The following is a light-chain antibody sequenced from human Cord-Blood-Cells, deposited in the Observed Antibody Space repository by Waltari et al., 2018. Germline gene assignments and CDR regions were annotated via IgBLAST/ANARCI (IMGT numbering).Light chain of an antibody. CDR1: SSDAGGYNL. V-gene: IGLV2-23*01. Sequence: QSALTQPASVSGSPGQSITISRTGTSSDAGGYNLVSWYQQHPGKAPKLMIYEGSKRPSGVSNRFSGSKSGNTASLTISGLQAEDEADYYCCSYAGSSTVFGGGTKLTVL. J-gene: IGLJ2*01. CDR3: CSYAGSSTV. CDR2: EGS.